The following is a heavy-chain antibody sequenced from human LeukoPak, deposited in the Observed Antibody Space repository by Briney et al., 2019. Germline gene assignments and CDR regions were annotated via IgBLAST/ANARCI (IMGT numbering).Heavy chain of an antibody. Sequence: GGSLRLSCAASGFTFSSYAMSWVRQAPGKVLEWVSAISGSGGSTYYADSVKGRFTISRDNSKNTLYLQMNSLIAEDTAVYYCAKDLTAAAERDYWGQGTLVTVSS. CDR1: GFTFSSYA. J-gene: IGHJ4*02. CDR3: AKDLTAAAERDY. V-gene: IGHV3-23*01. D-gene: IGHD6-13*01. CDR2: ISGSGGST.